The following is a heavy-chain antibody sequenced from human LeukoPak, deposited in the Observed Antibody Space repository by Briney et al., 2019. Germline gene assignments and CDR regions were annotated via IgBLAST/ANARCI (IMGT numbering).Heavy chain of an antibody. CDR1: GGSISSGGYY. CDR3: ARVEDSECWFDP. V-gene: IGHV4-39*07. D-gene: IGHD2/OR15-2a*01. CDR2: IFYNGSS. J-gene: IGHJ5*02. Sequence: SETLSLTCTVSGGSISSGGYYWGWIRQPPGKGLDWIGSIFYNGSSYYNPSLKSRVTMSVDTSKNQFSLKLSSVTAADTAVYYCARVEDSECWFDPWGQGTLVTVSS.